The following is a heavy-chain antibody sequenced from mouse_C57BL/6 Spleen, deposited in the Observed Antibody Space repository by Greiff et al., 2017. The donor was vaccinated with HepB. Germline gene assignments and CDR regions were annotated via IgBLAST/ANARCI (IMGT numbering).Heavy chain of an antibody. Sequence: VQLQESGAELVKPGASVKISCKASGYAFSSYWMNWVKQRPGKGLEWIGQIYPGDGDTNYNGKFKGKATLTADKSSSTAYMQLSSLTSEDSAVYFCARGELPAWFAYWGQGTLVTVSA. CDR3: ARGELPAWFAY. CDR1: GYAFSSYW. J-gene: IGHJ3*01. V-gene: IGHV1-80*01. CDR2: IYPGDGDT.